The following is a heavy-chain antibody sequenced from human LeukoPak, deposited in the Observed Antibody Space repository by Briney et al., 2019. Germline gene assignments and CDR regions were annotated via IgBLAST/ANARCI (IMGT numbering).Heavy chain of an antibody. CDR1: GGSISSYY. Sequence: SETLSLTCTVSGGSISSYYWSWIRQPAGKGLEWIGRIYTSGSTNYNPSLKSRVTMSIDTSKNQFSLKLSSVTAADTAVYYCARDLYYDSSGYYFAAFDIWGQGTMVTVSS. V-gene: IGHV4-4*07. J-gene: IGHJ3*02. D-gene: IGHD3-22*01. CDR3: ARDLYYDSSGYYFAAFDI. CDR2: IYTSGST.